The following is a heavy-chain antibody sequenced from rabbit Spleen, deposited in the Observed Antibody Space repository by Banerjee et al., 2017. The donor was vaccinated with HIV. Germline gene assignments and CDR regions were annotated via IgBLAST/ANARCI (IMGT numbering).Heavy chain of an antibody. D-gene: IGHD8-1*01. Sequence: LEESGGGLVQPKGSLTLTCKASGVSFSDKDVMCWVRQAPGKGLEWIACIYPGSSGSTYSATWAKGRFTCSKTSSTTVTLQLTSLTAADTATYFCARDTGTSFSSYGMDLWGQGTLVTVS. CDR3: ARDTGTSFSSYGMDL. J-gene: IGHJ6*01. CDR1: GVSFSDKDV. CDR2: IYPGSSGST. V-gene: IGHV1S45*01.